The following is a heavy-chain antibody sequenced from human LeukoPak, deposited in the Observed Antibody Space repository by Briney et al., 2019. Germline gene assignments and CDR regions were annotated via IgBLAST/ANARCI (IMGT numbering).Heavy chain of an antibody. D-gene: IGHD1-26*01. CDR2: INHSGST. Sequence: PSETLSLTCAVYGGSFSDYYWTWIRQPPGKGLEWIGEINHSGSTNYKPSLMSRVTISVDTSKNQFSLKLTSVTAADTAVYYCARVVGRYYKVDFWGRGTPVTVSP. CDR3: ARVVGRYYKVDF. J-gene: IGHJ4*02. V-gene: IGHV4-34*01. CDR1: GGSFSDYY.